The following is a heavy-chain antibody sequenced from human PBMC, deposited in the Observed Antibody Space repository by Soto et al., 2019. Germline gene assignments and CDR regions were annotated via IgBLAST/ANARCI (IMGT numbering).Heavy chain of an antibody. CDR2: IYYSGST. CDR1: GDSISTYY. D-gene: IGHD3-9*01. Sequence: QVQLQESGPGLVKPSETLSLTCTVSGDSISTYYWSWIRQPPGEGLEWIGYIYYSGSTKYNSSLKSRVTISVDTSRNQFSLKLSSVTAADTAVYYCARVRRDILTGPDRWYFDLWGRGTLVTVSS. V-gene: IGHV4-59*01. J-gene: IGHJ2*01. CDR3: ARVRRDILTGPDRWYFDL.